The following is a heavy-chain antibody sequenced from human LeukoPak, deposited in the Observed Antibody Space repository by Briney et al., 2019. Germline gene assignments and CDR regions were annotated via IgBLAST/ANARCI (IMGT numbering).Heavy chain of an antibody. CDR3: AKLLNDYGDYYFDY. V-gene: IGHV3-23*01. Sequence: PGGSLRLSCAASGFTVSSNYMSWVRQAPGQGLDWVSAISARDGSTYYADSVKGRFTISRVNSKNTLYLQMNSLRAEDTAVYYCAKLLNDYGDYYFDYWGQGTLVTVSS. J-gene: IGHJ4*02. D-gene: IGHD4-17*01. CDR1: GFTVSSNY. CDR2: ISARDGST.